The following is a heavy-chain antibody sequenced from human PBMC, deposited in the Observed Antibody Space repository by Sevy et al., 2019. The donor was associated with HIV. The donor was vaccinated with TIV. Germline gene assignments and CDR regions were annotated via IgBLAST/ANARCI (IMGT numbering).Heavy chain of an antibody. Sequence: SETLSLTCSVSGGFISSDTFYWAWIRQPPGKGLEWLGSVYYSGSTYYNPSLKSRVTISVDTSTNQFSLKLSSVTAADTAVYYCARHSAHSGTYQKFYFDFWGQGTLVTVSS. CDR1: GGFISSDTFY. D-gene: IGHD1-26*01. CDR3: ARHSAHSGTYQKFYFDF. V-gene: IGHV4-39*01. CDR2: VYYSGST. J-gene: IGHJ4*02.